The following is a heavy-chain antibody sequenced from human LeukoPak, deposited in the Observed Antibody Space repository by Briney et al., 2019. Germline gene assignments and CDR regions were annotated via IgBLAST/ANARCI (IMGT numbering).Heavy chain of an antibody. V-gene: IGHV4-59*01. CDR1: AGSISSYY. J-gene: IGHJ2*01. CDR2: IFYSGST. D-gene: IGHD6-13*01. Sequence: ASETLSLTCTVSAGSISSYYWSWIRQPPGKGLEWIGYIFYSGSTNYNPSLKSRVTISVDTSKNQFSLKLSSVTAADTAVYYCARVYYSNSYDYWYFDLWGRGTLVTVSS. CDR3: ARVYYSNSYDYWYFDL.